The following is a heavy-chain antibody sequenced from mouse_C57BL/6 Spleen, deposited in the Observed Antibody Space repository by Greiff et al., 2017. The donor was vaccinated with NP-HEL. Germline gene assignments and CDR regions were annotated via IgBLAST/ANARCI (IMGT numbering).Heavy chain of an antibody. D-gene: IGHD3-2*02. Sequence: QVQLQQSGPGLVQPSQSLSITCTVSGFSLTSYGVHWVRPSPGKGLEWLGVIWSGGSTDYNAAFISRLSISKNNSKGQVCFKKNSQQADDTAIYYCSRDSSGYLPFDYGGQGTTLTVSS. CDR1: GFSLTSYG. CDR2: IWSGGST. J-gene: IGHJ2*01. CDR3: SRDSSGYLPFDY. V-gene: IGHV2-2*01.